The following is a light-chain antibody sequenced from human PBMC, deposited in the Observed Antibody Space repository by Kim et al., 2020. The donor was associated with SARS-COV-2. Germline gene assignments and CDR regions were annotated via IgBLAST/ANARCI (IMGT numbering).Light chain of an antibody. Sequence: VGDRVTITCQASQDISNYLNWYQQKPGKAPKLLSYEASNLETGVPSRFSGRGSGTDFTFTISSLQPEDIATYYCQQYDNLPPRLTFGGGTKVDIK. CDR1: QDISNY. V-gene: IGKV1-33*01. J-gene: IGKJ4*01. CDR2: EAS. CDR3: QQYDNLPPRLT.